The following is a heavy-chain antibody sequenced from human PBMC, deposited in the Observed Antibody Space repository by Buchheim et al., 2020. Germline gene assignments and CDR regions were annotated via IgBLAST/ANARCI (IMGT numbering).Heavy chain of an antibody. D-gene: IGHD6-6*01. J-gene: IGHJ4*02. Sequence: EVQLVESGGGLVQSGGSLRLSCAASGFSFSDYWMTWVRQAPGKGLEWVANIKKDGSEKWYVESVTGRFSISKDNADNSLFLQMKSLRAEDTAVYYCAKYTNSWAYFDYWGQGTL. V-gene: IGHV3-7*01. CDR1: GFSFSDYW. CDR2: IKKDGSEK. CDR3: AKYTNSWAYFDY.